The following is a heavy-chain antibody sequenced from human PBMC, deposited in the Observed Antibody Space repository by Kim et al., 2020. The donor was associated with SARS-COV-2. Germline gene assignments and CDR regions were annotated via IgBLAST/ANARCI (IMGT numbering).Heavy chain of an antibody. CDR3: ARPKGGSYGSGMDV. J-gene: IGHJ6*02. D-gene: IGHD1-26*01. Sequence: GGSLRLPCAASGFTFSSYAMHWVRQAPGKGLEWVAVISYDGSNKYYADSVKGRFTISRDNSKNTLYLQMNSLRAEDTAVYYCARPKGGSYGSGMDVWGQGTTVTVSS. CDR2: ISYDGSNK. CDR1: GFTFSSYA. V-gene: IGHV3-30*04.